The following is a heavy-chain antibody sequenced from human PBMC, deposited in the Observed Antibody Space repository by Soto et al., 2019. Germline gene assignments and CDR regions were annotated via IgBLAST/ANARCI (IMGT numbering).Heavy chain of an antibody. Sequence: PWESLKISCKGSGYSFAGYWITWVRQKPGKGLEWMGRIDPSDSQTYYSPSFRGHVTISVTKSITTVFLQWSSLRASDTATYYCARQIYDSDTGPHFQYYFDSWGQGIPVIFSS. CDR2: IDPSDSQT. CDR1: GYSFAGYW. J-gene: IGHJ4*02. D-gene: IGHD3-22*01. CDR3: ARQIYDSDTGPHFQYYFDS. V-gene: IGHV5-10-1*01.